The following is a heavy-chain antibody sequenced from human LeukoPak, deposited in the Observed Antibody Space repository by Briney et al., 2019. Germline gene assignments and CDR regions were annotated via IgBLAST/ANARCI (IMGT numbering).Heavy chain of an antibody. D-gene: IGHD3-22*01. J-gene: IGHJ4*02. Sequence: GASVTVSCKASGYTFSNYGVTWVRQAPGQGLEWMGWISGYNGNTNYARKLPGRVTMTTDTSTSMASMELGSLTSDDTAVYYCVRDGQWLPLDYWGQGTLVTVSS. CDR2: ISGYNGNT. V-gene: IGHV1-18*01. CDR1: GYTFSNYG. CDR3: VRDGQWLPLDY.